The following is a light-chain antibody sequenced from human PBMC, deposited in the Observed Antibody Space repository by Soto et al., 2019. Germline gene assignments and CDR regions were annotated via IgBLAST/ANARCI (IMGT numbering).Light chain of an antibody. CDR2: DGS. CDR3: QQYNNFWT. J-gene: IGKJ1*01. CDR1: QSISSW. V-gene: IGKV1-5*01. Sequence: DIQMTQSPSALSASVGDRVTITCRASQSISSWLAWYPQKPGKAPRLLIYDGSHLERGVPSRFSGSGSGTEFTLTISDLQPDDLATYYCQQYNNFWTFGPGTKVDIK.